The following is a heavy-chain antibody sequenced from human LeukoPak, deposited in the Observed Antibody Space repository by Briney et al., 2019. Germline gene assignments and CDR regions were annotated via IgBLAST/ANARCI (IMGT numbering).Heavy chain of an antibody. Sequence: ASVKVSCKASGYTFTSYGISWVRQAPGQGFEWMGWISAYNGNTNYAQKLQGRVTMTTDTSTSTAYMELRSLRSDDTAVYYCARDWASMITFGGVIVPFDYWGQGTLVTVSS. J-gene: IGHJ4*02. CDR1: GYTFTSYG. CDR2: ISAYNGNT. CDR3: ARDWASMITFGGVIVPFDY. V-gene: IGHV1-18*01. D-gene: IGHD3-16*02.